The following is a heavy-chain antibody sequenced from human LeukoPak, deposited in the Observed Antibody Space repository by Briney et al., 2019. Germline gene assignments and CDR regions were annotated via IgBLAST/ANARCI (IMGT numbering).Heavy chain of an antibody. J-gene: IGHJ5*02. CDR1: GFTFSSYA. CDR2: ISGSGGST. Sequence: GSLRLSCAASGFTFSSYAMSWVRQAPGKGLEWVSAISGSGGSTYYADSVKGRFTISRDNSKNTLYLQMNSLRSDDTAVYYCARDRRYDSSQHDWFDPWGQGTLVTVSS. D-gene: IGHD3-22*01. CDR3: ARDRRYDSSQHDWFDP. V-gene: IGHV3-23*01.